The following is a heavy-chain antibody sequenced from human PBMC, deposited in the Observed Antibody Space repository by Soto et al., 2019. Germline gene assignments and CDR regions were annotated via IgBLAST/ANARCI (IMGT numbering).Heavy chain of an antibody. CDR2: INSDGSTT. V-gene: IGHV3-74*01. D-gene: IGHD3-10*01. J-gene: IGHJ4*02. CDR3: ARLLGGSGSFIDY. CDR1: GFIFSGYW. Sequence: EVQLVESGGGLVQPGGSLRLSCAASGFIFSGYWMHWVRQAPGKGMVWVSRINSDGSTTSYSDSVKGRFTISRDNAKNTVYLQMNSLRAEDSAVYYCARLLGGSGSFIDYWGQGTVVTVSS.